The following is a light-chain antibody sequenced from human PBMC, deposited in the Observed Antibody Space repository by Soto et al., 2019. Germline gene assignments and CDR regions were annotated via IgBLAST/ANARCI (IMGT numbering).Light chain of an antibody. J-gene: IGKJ2*03. Sequence: DIVMTQSPDSLAVSLGERATINCKSSQSVLLSSNNRNYLAWYQQKAGQPPKLLIYWASTRESGVPDRFSGSGAWKDFPLNISGLEAEDFAVYYCQQYYSTVYSFGQGTKLEIK. CDR2: WAS. CDR1: QSVLLSSNNRNY. CDR3: QQYYSTVYS. V-gene: IGKV4-1*01.